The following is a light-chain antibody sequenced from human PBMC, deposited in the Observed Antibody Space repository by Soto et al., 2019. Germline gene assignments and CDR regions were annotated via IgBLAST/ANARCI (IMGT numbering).Light chain of an antibody. Sequence: EIVLTQSPGTLSLSPGERATLSCRASQSVSSSYLGWYQQKPGQAPRLLIYGASSRATGIPDRFSGSGSGTDFTLTISRLEPEDFAVYWCQQYGSSLTFGQGTKVDIK. CDR3: QQYGSSLT. J-gene: IGKJ1*01. CDR1: QSVSSSY. V-gene: IGKV3-20*01. CDR2: GAS.